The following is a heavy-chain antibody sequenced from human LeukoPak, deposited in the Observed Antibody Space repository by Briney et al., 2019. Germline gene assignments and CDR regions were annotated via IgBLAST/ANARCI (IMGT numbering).Heavy chain of an antibody. Sequence: ASVKVSCKASGYTFTSYYIHWVRQAPGQGLEWMGIINPSGGNTSYAQKFQGRVTMTRDTSTSTVYMELRSLRSEDTAVYYCARDNGLITMVRGVPDYWGQGTLVTVSS. CDR2: INPSGGNT. J-gene: IGHJ4*02. V-gene: IGHV1-46*01. CDR3: ARDNGLITMVRGVPDY. D-gene: IGHD3-10*01. CDR1: GYTFTSYY.